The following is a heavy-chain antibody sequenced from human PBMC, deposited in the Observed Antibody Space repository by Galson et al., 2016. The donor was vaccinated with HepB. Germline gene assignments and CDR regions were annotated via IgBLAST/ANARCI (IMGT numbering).Heavy chain of an antibody. Sequence: SLRLSCAASGFAFSDYYMTRIRQAPGKGLEWLSYISGSGTFTNYAESVKGRFTVSRDNAKNLVFLELNNLRDEDTAIYYCARDDDLWRGGKFDPWGQGTLVTVSS. CDR3: ARDDDLWRGGKFDP. D-gene: IGHD3-3*01. J-gene: IGHJ5*02. CDR2: ISGSGTFT. CDR1: GFAFSDYY. V-gene: IGHV3-11*06.